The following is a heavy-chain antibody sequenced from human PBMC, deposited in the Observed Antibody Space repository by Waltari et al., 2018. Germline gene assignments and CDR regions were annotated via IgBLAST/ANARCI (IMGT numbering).Heavy chain of an antibody. CDR2: INHSGST. D-gene: IGHD2-15*01. V-gene: IGHV4-34*01. CDR1: GGSFSGYY. J-gene: IGHJ5*02. CDR3: ARGGVVVAATNNWFDP. Sequence: QVQLQQWGAGLLKPSETLSLTCAVYGGSFSGYYWRWIRQPPGKGLEWIGKINHSGSTNYNPSLKSRVTISVDTSKNQFSLKLSSVTAADTAVYYCARGGVVVAATNNWFDPWGQGTLVTVSS.